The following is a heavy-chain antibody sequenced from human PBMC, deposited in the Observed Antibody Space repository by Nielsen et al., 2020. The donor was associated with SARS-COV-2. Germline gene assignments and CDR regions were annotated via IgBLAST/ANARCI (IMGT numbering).Heavy chain of an antibody. D-gene: IGHD6-19*01. V-gene: IGHV3-74*01. CDR1: GFTFSSYW. Sequence: GGSLRLSCAASGFTFSSYWMHWVRQAPGKGLVWVSRINSDGSSTSYADSVKGRFTISRDNAKNTLYLQMNSLRAEDTAVYYCAKAAIRGGDSGWTQLDSWGQGTLVTVSS. CDR3: AKAAIRGGDSGWTQLDS. CDR2: INSDGSST. J-gene: IGHJ4*02.